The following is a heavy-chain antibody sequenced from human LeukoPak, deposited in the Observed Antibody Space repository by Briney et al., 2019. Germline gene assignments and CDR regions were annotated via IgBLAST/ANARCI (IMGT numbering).Heavy chain of an antibody. CDR1: GGTFSSYA. Sequence: ASVKVSCKASGGTFSSYAVSWVRLTPGQGLEWLGGIIPVFGTTTYAQKFQAKVTMTADKSTNTAYLEISSLTSDDTAVYYCARDNSVGDNAWWFDPWGQGTLVTVSS. D-gene: IGHD1-26*01. CDR3: ARDNSVGDNAWWFDP. J-gene: IGHJ5*02. V-gene: IGHV1-69*06. CDR2: IIPVFGTT.